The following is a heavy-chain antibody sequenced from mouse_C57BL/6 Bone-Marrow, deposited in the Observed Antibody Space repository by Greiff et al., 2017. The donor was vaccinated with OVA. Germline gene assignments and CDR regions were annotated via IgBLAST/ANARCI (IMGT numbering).Heavy chain of an antibody. J-gene: IGHJ2*01. CDR1: GYTFTSYW. CDR3: ASEGDYYDDKNYFDY. CDR2: IYPGSGST. D-gene: IGHD1-1*01. Sequence: VQLQQPGAELVKPGASVKMSCKASGYTFTSYWITWVKQRPGQGLAWIGDIYPGSGSTNYNEKFKSKATLTVDTSSSPAYMQLSSLTSEDSAVYYCASEGDYYDDKNYFDYWGQGTTLTVSS. V-gene: IGHV1-55*01.